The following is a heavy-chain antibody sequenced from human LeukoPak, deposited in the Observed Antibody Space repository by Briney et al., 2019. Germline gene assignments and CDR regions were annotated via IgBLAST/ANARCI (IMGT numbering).Heavy chain of an antibody. D-gene: IGHD3-22*01. CDR3: ARDEDYDSSAWSAFDI. J-gene: IGHJ3*02. CDR1: GGSISSGSYY. Sequence: PSETLSLTCTVSGGSISSGSYYWSWIRQPAGKGLEWIGRIYTSGSTNYNPSLKSRVTISVDTSKNQFSLKLISVTAADTAVYYCARDEDYDSSAWSAFDIWGQGTMVTVSS. CDR2: IYTSGST. V-gene: IGHV4-61*02.